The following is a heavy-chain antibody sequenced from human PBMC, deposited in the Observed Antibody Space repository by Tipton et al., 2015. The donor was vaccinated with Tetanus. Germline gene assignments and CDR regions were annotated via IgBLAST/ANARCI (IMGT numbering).Heavy chain of an antibody. V-gene: IGHV3-23*01. CDR2: LSGSEKDP. J-gene: IGHJ4*02. CDR3: VKHLIPGRAYFDS. CDR1: GFTFRTYG. Sequence: SLRLSCVASGFTFRTYGMSWVRQAPGKGLEWVSSLSGSEKDPYNKDSVKGRFTVSRDDSKNTLYLQLSSLRVEDTAVYYCVKHLIPGRAYFDSWGLGTLVTVSS. D-gene: IGHD2-2*01.